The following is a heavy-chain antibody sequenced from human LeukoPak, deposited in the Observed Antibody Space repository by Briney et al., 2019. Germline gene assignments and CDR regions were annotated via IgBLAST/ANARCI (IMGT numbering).Heavy chain of an antibody. Sequence: ASVKVSCKASGYTFTGYYMHWVRQAPGQGREWMGWINPNSGGTNYAQKFQGRVTITRDTSISTAYMELSRLRSDDTAVYYCARDVWVAGRALLYYGMDVWGQGATVTVSS. CDR2: INPNSGGT. D-gene: IGHD6-19*01. V-gene: IGHV1-2*02. CDR1: GYTFTGYY. J-gene: IGHJ6*02. CDR3: ARDVWVAGRALLYYGMDV.